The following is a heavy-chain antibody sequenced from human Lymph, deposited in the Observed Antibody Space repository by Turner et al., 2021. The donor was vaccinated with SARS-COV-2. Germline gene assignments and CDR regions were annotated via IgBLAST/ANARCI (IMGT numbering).Heavy chain of an antibody. CDR2: FDPEDGEI. Sequence: QVQLVQSGAEVKKSGASVKVSCKVSGYSLPELSMHWVRQAPGKGLEWMGGFDPEDGEIIYAQKFQGRVTMTEDTSTDTAYMERSSLRSEDTAVYYCATVLCTGSSCYYYGMDVWGQGTTVTVSS. V-gene: IGHV1-24*01. CDR3: ATVLCTGSSCYYYGMDV. J-gene: IGHJ6*02. CDR1: GYSLPELS. D-gene: IGHD2-15*01.